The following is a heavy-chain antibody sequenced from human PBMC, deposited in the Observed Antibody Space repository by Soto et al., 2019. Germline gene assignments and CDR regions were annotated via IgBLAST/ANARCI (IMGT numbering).Heavy chain of an antibody. CDR1: GGSISSGRYY. V-gene: IGHV4-39*01. Sequence: PSETLSLTYTVCGGSISSGRYYWGWIRQPPGKGLEWFGSIYYSGSTYYNPSLKSRVTISVDTSKNQFSLKLSSVTAADTAVYYCARRVAVAGKSVTPSRGQGTLVTVSS. J-gene: IGHJ4*02. CDR2: IYYSGST. CDR3: ARRVAVAGKSVTPS. D-gene: IGHD6-19*01.